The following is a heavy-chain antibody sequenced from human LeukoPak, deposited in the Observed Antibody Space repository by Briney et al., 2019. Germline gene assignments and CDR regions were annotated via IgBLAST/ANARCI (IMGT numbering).Heavy chain of an antibody. CDR2: ISDSGGST. CDR3: ARDPCGSTSCYLKS. V-gene: IGHV3-23*01. Sequence: GGSLRLSCAASGFTFSSYAMSWVRQAPGKGLEWVSAISDSGGSTYYADSVKGRFTISRDNAKSSVYLQMNRLSAEDTAIYYCARDPCGSTSCYLKSWGQGTLVTVSS. D-gene: IGHD2-2*01. CDR1: GFTFSSYA. J-gene: IGHJ5*02.